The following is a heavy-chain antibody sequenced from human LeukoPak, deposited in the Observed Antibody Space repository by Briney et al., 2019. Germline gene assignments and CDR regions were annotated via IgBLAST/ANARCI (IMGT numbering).Heavy chain of an antibody. Sequence: SETLSLTCAVYGGSFSGYYWSWIRQPPGKGLEWIGEINHSGSTNYNPSLKSRVTISVDTSKNQFSLKLSCVTAADTAVYYCARDRPMIYYYDSSGYKKGYYFDYWGQGTLVTVSS. CDR1: GGSFSGYY. CDR2: INHSGST. J-gene: IGHJ4*02. D-gene: IGHD3-22*01. V-gene: IGHV4-34*01. CDR3: ARDRPMIYYYDSSGYKKGYYFDY.